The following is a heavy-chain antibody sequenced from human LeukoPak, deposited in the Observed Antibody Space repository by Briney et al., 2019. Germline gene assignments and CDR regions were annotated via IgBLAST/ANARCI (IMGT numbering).Heavy chain of an antibody. CDR1: GFTFSSYS. J-gene: IGHJ4*02. CDR3: AGYDSSGYSIAY. V-gene: IGHV3-21*01. Sequence: GGSLRLSCAASGFTFSSYSMNWVRQAPGKGLEWVSSISSSSSYIYYADSVKGRFTISRDNAKNSLYLQMNSLRAEDTAVYYCAGYDSSGYSIAYWGQGTLVTVSS. CDR2: ISSSSSYI. D-gene: IGHD3-22*01.